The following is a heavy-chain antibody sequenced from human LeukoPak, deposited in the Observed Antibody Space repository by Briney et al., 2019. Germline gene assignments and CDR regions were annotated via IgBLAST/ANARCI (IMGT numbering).Heavy chain of an antibody. J-gene: IGHJ4*02. Sequence: SETLSLTCTVSGGSISSSSYYWGWIRQPPGKGLEWIGSIYYSGSTYYNPSLKSRVTISVDTSKNQFSLKLSSVTAADTAVYYCARSVTVVAPVDYWGQGTLVTVSS. CDR2: IYYSGST. D-gene: IGHD4-23*01. V-gene: IGHV4-39*01. CDR1: GGSISSSSYY. CDR3: ARSVTVVAPVDY.